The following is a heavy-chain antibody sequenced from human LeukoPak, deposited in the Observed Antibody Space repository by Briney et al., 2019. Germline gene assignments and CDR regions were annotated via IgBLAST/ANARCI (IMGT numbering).Heavy chain of an antibody. J-gene: IGHJ3*02. D-gene: IGHD2-2*03. Sequence: GGSLRLSCSAYGFTFITYAMHWVRQAPGKGLKYVSGISSGGGSTYYADSVKGRFTISRDNTKNTLYLQMSSLRVEDTAVYYCVKVDNYGGGAFDIWGQGTMVTVSS. CDR1: GFTFITYA. V-gene: IGHV3-64D*06. CDR3: VKVDNYGGGAFDI. CDR2: ISSGGGST.